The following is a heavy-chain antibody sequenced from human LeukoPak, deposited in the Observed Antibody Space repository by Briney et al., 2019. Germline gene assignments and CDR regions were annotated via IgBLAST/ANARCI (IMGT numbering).Heavy chain of an antibody. D-gene: IGHD2-21*01. Sequence: GGSLRLSCEGSAFIFSGHWMNWVRQTPGKGLEWVASIKEDGSERQYVDSVKGRFSISRDNTKGSLFLQLNSLRAEDTAVYYCAREPIDIPYGMDVWGQGTTVTVSS. CDR2: IKEDGSER. J-gene: IGHJ6*02. CDR3: AREPIDIPYGMDV. V-gene: IGHV3-7*03. CDR1: AFIFSGHW.